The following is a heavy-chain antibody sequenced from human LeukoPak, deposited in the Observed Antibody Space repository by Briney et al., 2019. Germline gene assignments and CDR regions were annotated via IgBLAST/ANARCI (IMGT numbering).Heavy chain of an antibody. V-gene: IGHV1-69*13. Sequence: ASVKVSCKASGGTFSSYAISWVRQAPGQGLEWMGGIIPIFGTANCAQKFQGRVTITADESTSTAYMELSSLRSEDTAVYYCASRYYYDSSGYYDVDYWGQGTLVTVSS. CDR2: IIPIFGTA. D-gene: IGHD3-22*01. CDR3: ASRYYYDSSGYYDVDY. CDR1: GGTFSSYA. J-gene: IGHJ4*02.